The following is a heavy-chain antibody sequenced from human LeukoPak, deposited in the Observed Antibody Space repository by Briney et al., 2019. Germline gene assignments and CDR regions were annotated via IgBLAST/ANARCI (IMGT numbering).Heavy chain of an antibody. CDR1: GFTFSSYG. CDR3: ARGTAPTYYDFWSGYYFDY. J-gene: IGHJ4*02. CDR2: ISYDGSNK. D-gene: IGHD3-3*01. Sequence: PGGSLRLSCAASGFTFSSYGMHWVRQAPGKGLEWVAVISYDGSNKYYADSVKGRFTISRDNSKNTLYLQMNNLRAEDTAVYYCARGTAPTYYDFWSGYYFDYWGQGTLVTVSS. V-gene: IGHV3-30*03.